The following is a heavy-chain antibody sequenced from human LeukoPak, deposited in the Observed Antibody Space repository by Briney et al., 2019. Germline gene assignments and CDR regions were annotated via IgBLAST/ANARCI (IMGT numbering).Heavy chain of an antibody. J-gene: IGHJ5*02. V-gene: IGHV4-31*03. CDR3: ARSAKFDARAAMVTA. CDR2: IYYSGST. D-gene: IGHD5-18*01. Sequence: SETLSLTCTVSGVSISSGGYYWSWIRQHPGKGLEWIGYIYYSGSTYYNPSLTSRVTISVDTSKNQFSLKLSSVTAADTAVYYCARSAKFDARAAMVTAWGQGTLVTVSS. CDR1: GVSISSGGYY.